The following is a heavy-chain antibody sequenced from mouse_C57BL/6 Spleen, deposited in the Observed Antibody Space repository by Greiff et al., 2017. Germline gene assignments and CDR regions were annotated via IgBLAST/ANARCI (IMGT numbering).Heavy chain of an antibody. CDR3: ARDRDYGSSYVGFAY. J-gene: IGHJ3*01. Sequence: EVKLVESGGGLVKPGGSLKLSCAASGFTFSSYAMSWVRQTPEKRLEWVATISDGGSYTYYPDNVKGRFTISRDTAKNNLYLQMSHLKSEDTAMYYCARDRDYGSSYVGFAYWGQGTLVTVSA. CDR2: ISDGGSYT. V-gene: IGHV5-4*01. D-gene: IGHD1-1*01. CDR1: GFTFSSYA.